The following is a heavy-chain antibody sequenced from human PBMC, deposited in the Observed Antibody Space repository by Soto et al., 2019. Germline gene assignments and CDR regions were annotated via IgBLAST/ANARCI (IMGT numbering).Heavy chain of an antibody. J-gene: IGHJ5*02. V-gene: IGHV4-59*08. CDR1: GGSISSYY. Sequence: SETLSLTCTVSGGSISSYYWSWIRQPPGKGLEWIGYIYYSGSTNYNPSLKSRVTISVDTSKNQFSLKLSSVTAADTAVYYCARVVVAATPLNSRNWFDPWGQGTLVTVSS. D-gene: IGHD2-15*01. CDR3: ARVVVAATPLNSRNWFDP. CDR2: IYYSGST.